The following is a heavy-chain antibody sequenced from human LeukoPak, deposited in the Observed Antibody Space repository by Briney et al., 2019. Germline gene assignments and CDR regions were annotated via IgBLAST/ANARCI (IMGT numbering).Heavy chain of an antibody. CDR1: GFTFSSYS. V-gene: IGHV3-64D*09. J-gene: IGHJ4*02. D-gene: IGHD3-10*01. CDR3: VKIANSYGSGSYYYDY. CDR2: ISGNGGST. Sequence: GGSLRLSCSASGFTFSSYSMHWVRQAPGKGLEYVSAISGNGGSTNYADSVKGRFTISRDNSKNTLYLQMSSLRAEDTAVYYCVKIANSYGSGSYYYDYWGQGTLATVSS.